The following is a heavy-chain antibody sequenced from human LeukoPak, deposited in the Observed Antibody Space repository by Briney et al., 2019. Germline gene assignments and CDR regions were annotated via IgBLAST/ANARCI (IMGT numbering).Heavy chain of an antibody. CDR2: IYYSGST. J-gene: IGHJ4*02. CDR3: ARRYGNLSARFDY. V-gene: IGHV4-39*01. CDR1: GFTVSNNY. D-gene: IGHD1-7*01. Sequence: GSLRLSCAASGFTVSNNYMSWVRQAPGKGLEWIGSIYYSGSTYYNPSLKSRVTISVDTSKNQFSLKLSSVTAADTAVYYCARRYGNLSARFDYWGQGTLVTVSS.